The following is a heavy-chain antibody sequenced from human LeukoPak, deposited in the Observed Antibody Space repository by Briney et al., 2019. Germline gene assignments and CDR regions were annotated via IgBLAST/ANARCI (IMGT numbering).Heavy chain of an antibody. Sequence: SEILSLTCTVSGGSISSSSYYWGWIRQPPGKGLEWIGSIYYSGSTYYNPSLKSRVTISVDTSKNQFSLKLSSVTAADTAVYYCARHATAALEDIVVVPAALPMDVWGQGTTVTVSS. D-gene: IGHD2-2*01. V-gene: IGHV4-39*07. CDR3: ARHATAALEDIVVVPAALPMDV. CDR2: IYYSGST. CDR1: GGSISSSSYY. J-gene: IGHJ6*02.